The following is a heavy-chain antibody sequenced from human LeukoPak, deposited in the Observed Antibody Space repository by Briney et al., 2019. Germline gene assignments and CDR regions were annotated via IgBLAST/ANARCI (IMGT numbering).Heavy chain of an antibody. Sequence: SETLSLTCTVSGGSISSYYWSWIRQPPGKGLEWIGYIYYSGSTNYNPSLKSRVTISVDTSKNQFSLKLSSATAADTAVYYCARDPRSGAFDIWGQGTMVTVSS. CDR2: IYYSGST. CDR1: GGSISSYY. J-gene: IGHJ3*02. V-gene: IGHV4-59*01. CDR3: ARDPRSGAFDI.